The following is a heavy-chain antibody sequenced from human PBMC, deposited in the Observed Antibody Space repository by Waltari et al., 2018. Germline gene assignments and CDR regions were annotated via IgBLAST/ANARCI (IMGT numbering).Heavy chain of an antibody. D-gene: IGHD1-26*01. CDR2: IYSGGDA. CDR3: ARPSSGSHNY. CDR1: GFTVGNNY. V-gene: IGHV3-66*01. Sequence: DVQLVESGGGLVQPGGSLRLSCAASGFTVGNNYMSWVRQPPGKGLEWVSLIYSGGDAFYAESGKGRFTISRDNSKNTLYLQMNSLRAEDTAVYYCARPSSGSHNYWGRGTLVTVSS. J-gene: IGHJ4*02.